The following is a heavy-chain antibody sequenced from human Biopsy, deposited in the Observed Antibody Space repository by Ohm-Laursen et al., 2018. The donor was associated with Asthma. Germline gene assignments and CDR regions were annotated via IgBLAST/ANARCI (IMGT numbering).Heavy chain of an antibody. CDR2: IYYSGST. D-gene: IGHD6-6*01. J-gene: IGHJ5*02. V-gene: IGHV4-30-4*01. Sequence: TLSLTCTVSGGSINIGDYYWSWIRQPPGKGLEWIGYIYYSGSTSHSPSLTSRLTISVDTSKNQFSLKLTSVTAADTAVYYCARASLAARANWFDPWGQGTLVSVSS. CDR3: ARASLAARANWFDP. CDR1: GGSINIGDYY.